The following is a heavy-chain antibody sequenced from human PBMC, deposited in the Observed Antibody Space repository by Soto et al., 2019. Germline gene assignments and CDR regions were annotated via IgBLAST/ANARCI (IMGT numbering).Heavy chain of an antibody. CDR2: ISYDGSNK. J-gene: IGHJ4*02. CDR1: GFTFSSYG. D-gene: IGHD2-2*01. Sequence: QVQLVESGGGVVQPGRSLRLSCAASGFTFSSYGMHWVRQAPGKGLEWVAVISYDGSNKYYADSVKGRFTISRDNPKNTLYLQMNSLRAEDTAVYYCAKDDDWGIVVVPAAAGDWGQGTLVTVSS. V-gene: IGHV3-30*18. CDR3: AKDDDWGIVVVPAAAGD.